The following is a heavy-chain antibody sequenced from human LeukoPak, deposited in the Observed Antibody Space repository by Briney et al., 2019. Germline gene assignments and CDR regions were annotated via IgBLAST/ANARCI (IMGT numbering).Heavy chain of an antibody. CDR1: GFTFSSYR. J-gene: IGHJ4*02. CDR2: ISSSSSTI. Sequence: GGSLRLSCAASGFTFSSYRMHWVRQAPGKGLEWVSYISSSSSTIYYADSVKGRFTISRDNAKNSLYLQMNSLRAEDTAVYYCARDSAGVDFDYWGQGTLVTVSS. D-gene: IGHD2-8*01. V-gene: IGHV3-48*01. CDR3: ARDSAGVDFDY.